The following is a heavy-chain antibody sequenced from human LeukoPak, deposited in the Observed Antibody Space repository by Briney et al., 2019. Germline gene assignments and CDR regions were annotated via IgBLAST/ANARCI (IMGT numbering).Heavy chain of an antibody. Sequence: PSETLSLTCAVYGGSFSGYYWSWIRQPPGKGLEWIGEINHSGSTNYNPSLKSRVTISVDTSKNQFSLKLSSVTAADTAVYYCARRGLRATVTYLPYFDYWGQGTLVTVSS. V-gene: IGHV4-34*01. CDR3: ARRGLRATVTYLPYFDY. D-gene: IGHD4-17*01. CDR1: GGSFSGYY. J-gene: IGHJ4*02. CDR2: INHSGST.